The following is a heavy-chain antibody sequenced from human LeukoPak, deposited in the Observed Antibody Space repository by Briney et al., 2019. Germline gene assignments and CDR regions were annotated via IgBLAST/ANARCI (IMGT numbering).Heavy chain of an antibody. J-gene: IGHJ4*02. V-gene: IGHV3-48*03. Sequence: QPGGSLTLSCAPSGFSLSIYEMNSVRQAPGKGLGCVSYISSSGSTIYYADSVKGPLTISRDNAKNSLYLQMNSLRAEDTAVYYCARENYDILTGYSYYFDYWGQGTLVTVSS. CDR1: GFSLSIYE. CDR2: ISSSGSTI. CDR3: ARENYDILTGYSYYFDY. D-gene: IGHD3-9*01.